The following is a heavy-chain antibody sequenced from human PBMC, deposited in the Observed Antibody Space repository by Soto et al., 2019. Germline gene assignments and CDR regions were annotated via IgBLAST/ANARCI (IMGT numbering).Heavy chain of an antibody. CDR2: IYYSGST. V-gene: IGHV4-59*01. CDR1: VGSISSYY. Sequence: SETLSLTCTVSVGSISSYYWSWIRQPPGKGLEWIGYIYYSGSTNYNPSLKSRVTISVDTSKNQFSLKLSSVTAADTAVYYCARVTYYGSGSFDAFDIWGQGTMVTVSS. J-gene: IGHJ3*02. D-gene: IGHD3-10*01. CDR3: ARVTYYGSGSFDAFDI.